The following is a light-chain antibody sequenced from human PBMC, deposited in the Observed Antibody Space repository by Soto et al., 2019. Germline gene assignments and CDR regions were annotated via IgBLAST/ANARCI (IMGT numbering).Light chain of an antibody. CDR1: QIDSSTY. V-gene: IGKV3-20*01. J-gene: IGKJ1*01. CDR2: GAS. Sequence: EIVLTQSPGTLSLSPGERATLSCRASQIDSSTYLAWYQQKPGQAPRLFIYGASSRATGVPDRFSASVSGTDFTLTISRLEPEDFAVYYCQHYSDSLWTFGQGTKVEIK. CDR3: QHYSDSLWT.